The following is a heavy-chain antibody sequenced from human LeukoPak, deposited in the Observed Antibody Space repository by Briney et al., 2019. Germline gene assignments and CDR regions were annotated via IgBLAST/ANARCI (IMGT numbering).Heavy chain of an antibody. V-gene: IGHV4-38-2*01. CDR3: ARHRATPPSHFDY. J-gene: IGHJ4*02. CDR1: GYSISSGYY. D-gene: IGHD5-12*01. CDR2: IYHSGST. Sequence: SETLSLTCAVSGYSISSGYYWGWIRQPPGKGLEWIGSIYHSGSTCYNPSLKSRVTISVDTSKNQFSLKLSSVTAADTAVYYCARHRATPPSHFDYWGQGTLVTVSS.